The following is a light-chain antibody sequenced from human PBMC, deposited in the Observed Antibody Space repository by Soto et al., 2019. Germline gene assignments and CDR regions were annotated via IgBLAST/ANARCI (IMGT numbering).Light chain of an antibody. CDR3: VEAALLPHA. J-gene: IGKJ1*01. CDR1: QSLAFRDGNIY. Sequence: DIVLTQTPLSLVVTLGQPASISCKSSQSLAFRDGNIYLNWLQQRPGQPPRLLIYKTSNRFSGVPDRFSGSAAGTEFTLKISKVEAEDVGVYYCVEAALLPHAFGQGTKVEIK. V-gene: IGKV2-24*01. CDR2: KTS.